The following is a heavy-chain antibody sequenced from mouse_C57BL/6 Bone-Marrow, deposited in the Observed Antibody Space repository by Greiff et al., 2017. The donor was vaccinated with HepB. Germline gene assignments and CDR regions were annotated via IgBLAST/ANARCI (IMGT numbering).Heavy chain of an antibody. CDR1: GYTFTSYG. V-gene: IGHV1-81*01. D-gene: IGHD2-4*01. J-gene: IGHJ2*01. CDR2: IYPRSGNT. CDR3: ARWYDYDAHYFDY. Sequence: VQGVESGAELARPGASVKLSCKASGYTFTSYGISWVKQRTGQGLEWIGEIYPRSGNTYYNEKFKGKATLTADKSSRTAYMELRSLTSEDSAVYFCARWYDYDAHYFDYWGQGTTLTVSS.